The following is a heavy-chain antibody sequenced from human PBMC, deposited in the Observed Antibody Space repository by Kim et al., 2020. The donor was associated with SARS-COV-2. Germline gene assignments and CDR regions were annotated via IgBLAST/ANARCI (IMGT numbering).Heavy chain of an antibody. CDR3: ARAPSDYYDSSTNWFDP. D-gene: IGHD3-22*01. Sequence: SVKVSCKASGGTFSSYAISWVRQAPGQGLEWMGGIIPIFGTANYAQKFQGRVTITADESTSTAYMELSSLRSEDTAVYYCARAPSDYYDSSTNWFDPWGQGTLVTVSS. CDR2: IIPIFGTA. V-gene: IGHV1-69*13. J-gene: IGHJ5*02. CDR1: GGTFSSYA.